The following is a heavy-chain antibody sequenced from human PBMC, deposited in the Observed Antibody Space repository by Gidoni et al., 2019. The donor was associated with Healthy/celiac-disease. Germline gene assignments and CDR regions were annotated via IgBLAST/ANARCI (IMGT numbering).Heavy chain of an antibody. CDR2: IIPIFGTA. CDR1: GGTFSSFA. J-gene: IGHJ6*02. Sequence: QVQLVQSGAEVKQPGSSVKVSCKASGGTFSSFAISWVRQAPGQGLEWLGGIIPIFGTANYAQKFQGRVTITADESTSTAYMELSSLRSEDTAVYYCARVDDILTGYYSNYYYGMDVWGQGTTVTVSS. D-gene: IGHD3-9*01. CDR3: ARVDDILTGYYSNYYYGMDV. V-gene: IGHV1-69*01.